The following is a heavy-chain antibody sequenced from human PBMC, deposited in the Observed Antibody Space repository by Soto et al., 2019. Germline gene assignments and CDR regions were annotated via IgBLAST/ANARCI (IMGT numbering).Heavy chain of an antibody. CDR2: ISYDGSNK. V-gene: IGHV3-30*18. D-gene: IGHD6-6*01. CDR1: GFTFTSYA. J-gene: IGHJ6*02. CDR3: AKDGGSSYPREPYYYYYGMDV. Sequence: LRLSCAASGFTFTSYAMSWVRQAPGKGLEWVAVISYDGSNKYYADSVKGRFTISRDNSKNTLYLQMNSLRAEDTAVYYCAKDGGSSYPREPYYYYYGMDVWGQGTTVTVSS.